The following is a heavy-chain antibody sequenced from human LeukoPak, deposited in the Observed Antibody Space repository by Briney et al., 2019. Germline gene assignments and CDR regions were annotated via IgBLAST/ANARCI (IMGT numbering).Heavy chain of an antibody. V-gene: IGHV1-2*02. CDR2: INPNSGGT. J-gene: IGHJ5*02. CDR3: ARDLGYDFWSGYSPELNWFDP. D-gene: IGHD3-3*01. CDR1: GYTFTGYY. Sequence: VASVRVSCKASGYTFTGYYMHWVRQAPGQGLEWMGWINPNSGGTNYAQKFQGRVTMTRDTSISTAYMELSRLRSDDTAVYYCARDLGYDFWSGYSPELNWFDPWGQGTLVTVSS.